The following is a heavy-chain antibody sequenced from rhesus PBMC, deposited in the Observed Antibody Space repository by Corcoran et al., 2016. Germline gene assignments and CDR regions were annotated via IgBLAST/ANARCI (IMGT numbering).Heavy chain of an antibody. CDR1: GGSISSNY. V-gene: IGHV4-147*01. J-gene: IGHJ4*01. Sequence: QVQLQESGPGLVKPSETLSLTFAVSGGSISSNYWSWIRQHPGMGLEWIGRVDGSGGNTTYTPSLKSQVTISTDTSNNQFSLKLNSVTAADTAVYYCARISPGYWGQGVLVTVSS. CDR3: ARISPGY. D-gene: IGHD1-38*01. CDR2: VDGSGGNT.